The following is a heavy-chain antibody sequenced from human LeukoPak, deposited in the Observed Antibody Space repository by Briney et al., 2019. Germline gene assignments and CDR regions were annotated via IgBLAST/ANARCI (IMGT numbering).Heavy chain of an antibody. D-gene: IGHD3-16*02. CDR3: AKRLTFGGVIVPGDFDY. V-gene: IGHV3-23*01. J-gene: IGHJ4*02. Sequence: GGSLRLSCAASGFTFRNYGMSWVRQAPGKGLEWVSGISGSGGTTDYAASVKGRFSISRDNSKNTLYLQMNSLRAEDTAVYYCAKRLTFGGVIVPGDFDYWGQGTLVTVSS. CDR1: GFTFRNYG. CDR2: ISGSGGTT.